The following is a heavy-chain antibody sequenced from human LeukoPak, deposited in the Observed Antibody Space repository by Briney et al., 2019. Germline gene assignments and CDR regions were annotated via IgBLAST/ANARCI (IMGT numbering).Heavy chain of an antibody. CDR1: GGSFSGYY. CDR2: INHSGST. D-gene: IGHD3-3*01. J-gene: IGHJ4*02. Sequence: SETLSLTCAVYGGSFSGYYRSWIRQPPGKGLEWIGEINHSGSTNYNPSLKSRVTISVDTSKNQFSLKLSSVTAADTAVYYCARMSGYFHFRFDYWGQGALVTVSS. V-gene: IGHV4-34*01. CDR3: ARMSGYFHFRFDY.